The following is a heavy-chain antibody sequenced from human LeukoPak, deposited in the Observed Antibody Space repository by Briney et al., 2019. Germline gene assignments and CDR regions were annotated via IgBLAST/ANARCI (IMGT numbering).Heavy chain of an antibody. V-gene: IGHV3-21*01. Sequence: PGGSLRLSCAASGFTFSSYSMNWVRHAPGKGLEWVSSISSSSSYIYYADSVKGRFTISRDNAKNSLYLQMNSLRAEDTAVYYCATLFVGPFDPWGQGTLVTVSS. D-gene: IGHD2-15*01. CDR2: ISSSSSYI. J-gene: IGHJ5*02. CDR3: ATLFVGPFDP. CDR1: GFTFSSYS.